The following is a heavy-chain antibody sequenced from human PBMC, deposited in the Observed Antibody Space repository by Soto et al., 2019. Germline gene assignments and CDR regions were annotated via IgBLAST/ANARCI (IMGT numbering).Heavy chain of an antibody. CDR1: GGSFSGYY. CDR3: ARGEVTIFGVVSNWFDP. Sequence: PSETLSLTCGVYGGSFSGYYWSWIRQPPGKGLEWIGEINHSGSTNYNPSLKSRVTISVDTSKNQFSLKLSSVTAADTAVYYCARGEVTIFGVVSNWFDPWGQGTLVTVSS. V-gene: IGHV4-34*01. D-gene: IGHD3-3*01. CDR2: INHSGST. J-gene: IGHJ5*02.